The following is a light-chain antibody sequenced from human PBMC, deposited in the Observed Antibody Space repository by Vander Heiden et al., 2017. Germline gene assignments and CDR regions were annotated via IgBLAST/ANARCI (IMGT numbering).Light chain of an antibody. Sequence: SYELTQPPSVSVSPGQTARITCAGDALPKKYAYRYQQKAGQAPVLVIYEDSKRPSGIPERFSGSSAGTMATVTISGAQVEDEADYYWYSKDSSGNHSVFGTGTKVTVL. CDR1: ALPKKY. CDR2: EDS. CDR3: YSKDSSGNHSV. V-gene: IGLV3-10*01. J-gene: IGLJ1*01.